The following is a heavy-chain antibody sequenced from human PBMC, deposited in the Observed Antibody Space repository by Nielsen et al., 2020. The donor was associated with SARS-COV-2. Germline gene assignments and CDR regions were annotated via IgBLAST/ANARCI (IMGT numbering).Heavy chain of an antibody. V-gene: IGHV3-23*01. CDR3: AKTPGYYYMDV. CDR2: ISGSGGST. Sequence: GESLKISCAASGFTFSSYAMSWVRQAPGKGLEWVSAISGSGGSTYYADSVKGRFTISRDNSKNTLYLQMNSLRAEDTAVYYCAKTPGYYYMDVWGKGTTVTVSS. J-gene: IGHJ6*03. CDR1: GFTFSSYA.